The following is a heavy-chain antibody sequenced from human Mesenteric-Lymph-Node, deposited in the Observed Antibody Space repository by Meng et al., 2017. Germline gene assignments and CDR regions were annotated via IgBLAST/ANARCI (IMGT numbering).Heavy chain of an antibody. CDR2: IWYDGSNK. Sequence: GGSLRLSCAASGFTFSSYGMHWVRQAPGKGLEWVAVIWYDGSNKYYADSVKGRFTISRGNSKNTLYLQMNSLRAEDTAVYYCARDLEVTMVRGVTYYYGMDVWGQGTTVTVSS. D-gene: IGHD3-10*01. J-gene: IGHJ6*02. CDR1: GFTFSSYG. V-gene: IGHV3-33*01. CDR3: ARDLEVTMVRGVTYYYGMDV.